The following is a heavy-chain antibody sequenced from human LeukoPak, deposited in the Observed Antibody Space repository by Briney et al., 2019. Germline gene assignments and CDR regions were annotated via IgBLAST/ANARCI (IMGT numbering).Heavy chain of an antibody. Sequence: GRSLRLSCAASGFTFSDYYMSWIRQAPGKGLEWVSYISSSGSTIYYADSVKGRFTISRDNAKNSLYLQMNSLRAEDTAVYYCATQRDYVWGSYRSPGYWGQGTLVTVSS. D-gene: IGHD3-16*02. CDR2: ISSSGSTI. V-gene: IGHV3-11*01. J-gene: IGHJ4*02. CDR3: ATQRDYVWGSYRSPGY. CDR1: GFTFSDYY.